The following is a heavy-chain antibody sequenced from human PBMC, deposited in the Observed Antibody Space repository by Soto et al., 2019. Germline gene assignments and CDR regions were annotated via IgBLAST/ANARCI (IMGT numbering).Heavy chain of an antibody. CDR2: VFSSGST. V-gene: IGHV4-4*07. D-gene: IGHD3-3*02. CDR1: GCAISSYY. J-gene: IGHJ6*02. Sequence: SETLSLPCRVPGCAISSYYWSWVRQPAGKGLEWIGRVFSSGSTNYNASLKSRVTMSIDTSKNEVSLTLRSVTAADTAVYYCARVAFSYFGMDVWGPGTTVTVSS. CDR3: ARVAFSYFGMDV.